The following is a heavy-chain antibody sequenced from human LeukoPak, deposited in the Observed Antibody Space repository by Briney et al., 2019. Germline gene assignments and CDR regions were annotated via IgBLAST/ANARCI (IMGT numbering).Heavy chain of an antibody. Sequence: SETLSLTCTVSGGSISSSSYYWGWIRQPPGKGLEWIGSIYYSGSTYYNPSLKSRVTISVDTSKNQFSLKLSSVTAADTAVYYCARHAEYNSGWHFYLDHWGQGILVTVSS. CDR3: ARHAEYNSGWHFYLDH. CDR2: IYYSGST. J-gene: IGHJ4*02. V-gene: IGHV4-39*01. CDR1: GGSISSSSYY. D-gene: IGHD6-19*01.